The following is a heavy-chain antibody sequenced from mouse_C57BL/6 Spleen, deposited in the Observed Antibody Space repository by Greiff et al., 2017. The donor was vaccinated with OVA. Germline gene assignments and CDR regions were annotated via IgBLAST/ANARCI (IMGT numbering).Heavy chain of an antibody. CDR3: AREGIQDGYLYYFDY. V-gene: IGHV1-18*01. CDR1: GYTFTDYN. Sequence: EVQVVESGPELVKPGASVKIPCKASGYTFTDYNMDWVKQSHGKSLEWIGDINPNNGGTIYNQKFKGKATLTVDKSSSTAYMELRSLTSEDTAVYYCAREGIQDGYLYYFDYWGQGTTLTVSS. J-gene: IGHJ2*01. D-gene: IGHD2-3*01. CDR2: INPNNGGT.